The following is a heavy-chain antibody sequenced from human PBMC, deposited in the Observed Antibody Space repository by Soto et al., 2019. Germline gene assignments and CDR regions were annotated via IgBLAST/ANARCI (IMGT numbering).Heavy chain of an antibody. J-gene: IGHJ4*02. D-gene: IGHD6-19*01. CDR1: GYTFKNYG. V-gene: IGHV1-18*01. CDR2: ITTYNGNR. CDR3: ARDAQPKGVAADGTSDY. Sequence: QVQLVQSGPEVKNPGASVKVSCKASGYTFKNYGIKWVRQAPGQGLEWVGWITTYNGNRHSAEKFQGRVTMTTDTSTSTTYMALRSLTSDDTGVYYCARDAQPKGVAADGTSDYWGQGTLVTVSS.